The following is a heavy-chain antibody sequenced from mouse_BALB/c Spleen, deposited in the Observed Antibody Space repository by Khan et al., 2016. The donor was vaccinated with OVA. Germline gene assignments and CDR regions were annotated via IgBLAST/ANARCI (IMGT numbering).Heavy chain of an antibody. CDR1: GCSLTNYD. J-gene: IGHJ1*01. CDR3: VRMVYYICSFYWYCYV. D-gene: IGHD1-1*01. Sequence: QVQLKQSGPGLVAPSQSLSITCTVSGCSLTNYDISWIRQPPGKGLEWLGVIWTGGGTNYNSAFMSRLSISRDNSMMQVFLKMNRLQTDVTSLYYCVRMVYYICSFYWYCYVWGAGTTVSVSS. V-gene: IGHV2-9-2*01. CDR2: IWTGGGT.